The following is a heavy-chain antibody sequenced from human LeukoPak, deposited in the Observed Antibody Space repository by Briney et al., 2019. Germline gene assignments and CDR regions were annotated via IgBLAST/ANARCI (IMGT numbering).Heavy chain of an antibody. D-gene: IGHD3-22*01. CDR1: GFTFDDYA. CDR3: ARFHSKVVVIPYPDLDY. V-gene: IGHV3-9*01. CDR2: ISWNSGSI. J-gene: IGHJ4*02. Sequence: GGSLRLSCAASGFTFDDYAMHWVRQAPGKGLEWVSGISWNSGSIGYADSVKGRFTVSRDNAKNSLYLQMNSLRAEDTAVYYCARFHSKVVVIPYPDLDYWGQGTLVTVSS.